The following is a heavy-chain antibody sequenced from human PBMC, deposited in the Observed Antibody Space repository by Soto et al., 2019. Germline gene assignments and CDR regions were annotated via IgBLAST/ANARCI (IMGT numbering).Heavy chain of an antibody. D-gene: IGHD5-18*01. Sequence: LSLTCTVSGGSIRSYYWTWIRQPPGKGLEWLGYIFYSGTTFYNPSLKSRVTISIHTSKSQFSLQLTSVTAADTAVYYCARGAADTAMVDSWGQGTLVTVSS. CDR3: ARGAADTAMVDS. CDR1: GGSIRSYY. CDR2: IFYSGTT. J-gene: IGHJ4*02. V-gene: IGHV4-59*01.